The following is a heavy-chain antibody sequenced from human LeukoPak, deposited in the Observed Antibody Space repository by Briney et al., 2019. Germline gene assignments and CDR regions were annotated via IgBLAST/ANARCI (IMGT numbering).Heavy chain of an antibody. J-gene: IGHJ4*02. CDR3: ARDRYYYGSGSYYHPFDY. V-gene: IGHV4-4*07. Sequence: PSETLSLTCTVSGGSISSYYWSWIRQPAGKGLEWIGRIYTSGSTNYNPSLKSRVTMSVDTSKNQFSLKLSSVTAADTAVYYCARDRYYYGSGSYYHPFDYWGQGTLVTVSS. D-gene: IGHD3-10*01. CDR1: GGSISSYY. CDR2: IYTSGST.